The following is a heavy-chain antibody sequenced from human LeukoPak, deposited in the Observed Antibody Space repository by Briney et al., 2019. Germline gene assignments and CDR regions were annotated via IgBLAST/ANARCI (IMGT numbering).Heavy chain of an antibody. CDR2: IYHSGST. CDR3: ARDSGSPGAFDV. CDR1: GYSISSGYY. D-gene: IGHD3-10*01. J-gene: IGHJ3*01. V-gene: IGHV4-38-2*02. Sequence: SETLSLTCTVSGYSISSGYYWGWIRQPPGKGLEWIGSIYHSGSTYYNPSLKSRVTISVDTSKNQFSLKLSSVTAADTAVYYCARDSGSPGAFDVWGQGTMVIVSS.